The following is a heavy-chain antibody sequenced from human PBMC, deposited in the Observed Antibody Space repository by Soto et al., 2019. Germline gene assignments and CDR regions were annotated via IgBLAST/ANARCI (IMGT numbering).Heavy chain of an antibody. Sequence: GGSLRLSCAASGFPFSSYGMHWVRQAPGKGLEWVAVIWYDGSNKYYADSVKGRFTISRDNSKNTLYLQMNSLRAEDTAVYYCARDGRLTGPYYYYMDVWGKGTTVTVSS. D-gene: IGHD1-20*01. CDR2: IWYDGSNK. V-gene: IGHV3-33*01. J-gene: IGHJ6*03. CDR3: ARDGRLTGPYYYYMDV. CDR1: GFPFSSYG.